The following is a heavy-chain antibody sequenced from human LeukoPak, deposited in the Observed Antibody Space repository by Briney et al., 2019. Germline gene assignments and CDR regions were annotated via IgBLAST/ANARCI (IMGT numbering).Heavy chain of an antibody. CDR3: ARGAWATRLAS. J-gene: IGHJ4*02. CDR1: GESLNSYY. CDR2: IYESGTT. D-gene: IGHD2-15*01. Sequence: SETLSLTCAVYGESLNSYYWSWVRQPPGEGLEWIGEIYESGTTKYNPSLKSRVATSMVPSKQQFSLRLSSVTAADTAVYYCARGAWATRLASWGLGTPVIVSS. V-gene: IGHV4-34*01.